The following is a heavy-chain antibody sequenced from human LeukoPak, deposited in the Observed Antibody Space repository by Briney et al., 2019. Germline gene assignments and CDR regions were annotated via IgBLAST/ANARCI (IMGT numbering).Heavy chain of an antibody. CDR1: GFTFSSYE. Sequence: GGSLRLSCAASGFTFSSYEMNWVRQAPGKGLEWVSYISSSGSTIYYADSVKGRFTISRDNSKNTLYLQMNSLRAEDTAVYYCAKRIVATIRGYYFDYWGQGTLVTVSS. D-gene: IGHD5-12*01. CDR3: AKRIVATIRGYYFDY. J-gene: IGHJ4*02. V-gene: IGHV3-48*03. CDR2: ISSSGSTI.